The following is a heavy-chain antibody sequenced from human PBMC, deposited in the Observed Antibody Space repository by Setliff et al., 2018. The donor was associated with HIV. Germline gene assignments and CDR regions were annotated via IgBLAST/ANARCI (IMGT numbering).Heavy chain of an antibody. CDR1: DYTFSTYW. CDR2: IYPDDSNI. V-gene: IGHV5-51*01. D-gene: IGHD6-13*01. CDR3: ARRDGRSMNAFGI. Sequence: PGESLKISCKALDYTFSTYWIGWVRQKPGEGLEWMGIIYPDDSNIRYSPSFQNRITISADKSITTAYLQINNLKASDTATYYCARRDGRSMNAFGIWGPGTMVTVSS. J-gene: IGHJ3*01.